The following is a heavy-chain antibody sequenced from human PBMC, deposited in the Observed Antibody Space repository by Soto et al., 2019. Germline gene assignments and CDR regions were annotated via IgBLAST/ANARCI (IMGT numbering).Heavy chain of an antibody. J-gene: IGHJ3*02. V-gene: IGHV1-46*01. Sequence: VASVKVSCKASGYTFTSYYMHWVRQAPGQGLEWMGIINPSGGSTSYAQKFQGRVTMTRDTSTSTVYMELSSLRSEDTAVYYCARDKIYDSSGYDAFDIWGQGTMVTVSS. CDR3: ARDKIYDSSGYDAFDI. D-gene: IGHD3-22*01. CDR2: INPSGGST. CDR1: GYTFTSYY.